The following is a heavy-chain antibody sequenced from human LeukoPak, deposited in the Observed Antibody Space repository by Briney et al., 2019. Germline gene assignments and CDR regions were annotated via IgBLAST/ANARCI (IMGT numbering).Heavy chain of an antibody. J-gene: IGHJ5*02. Sequence: PSETLSLTCTVSGGSISSSSYSWDWIREPPGKGLEWIGTIYYTGSTYYNPSLRSRLTISVDTSKNQLSLKLSSVTAADTAVYYCARDRYDSSGYPLGWFDPWGQGTLVTVSS. D-gene: IGHD3-22*01. CDR1: GGSISSSSYS. CDR2: IYYTGST. CDR3: ARDRYDSSGYPLGWFDP. V-gene: IGHV4-39*07.